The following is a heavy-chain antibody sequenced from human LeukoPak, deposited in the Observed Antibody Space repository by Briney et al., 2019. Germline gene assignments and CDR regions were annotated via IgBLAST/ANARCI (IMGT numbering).Heavy chain of an antibody. CDR1: GFTFDSYA. CDR3: AKSGEYSSSSAPYNYFDY. CDR2: ISGSATGT. Sequence: GGSLRLSCAASGFTFDSYAMGWVRRAPGRGLEWVSAISGSATGTYYADSVKGRLTISRDNSKKTLHLQMNSLRAEDTAIYYCAKSGEYSSSSAPYNYFDYWGQGTLVTVSS. D-gene: IGHD6-6*01. V-gene: IGHV3-23*01. J-gene: IGHJ4*02.